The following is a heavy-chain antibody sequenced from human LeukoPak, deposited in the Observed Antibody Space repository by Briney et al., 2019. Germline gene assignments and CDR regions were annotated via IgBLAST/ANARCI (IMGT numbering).Heavy chain of an antibody. Sequence: GGSLRLSCAVSGLTFSSYAMSWVRQAPGKGLEWVSAISGSGGSTYYADSVKGRFTISRDNSKNTLYLQMNSLRAEDTAVYYCASPTGRGVVVAANWGQGTLVTVSS. CDR2: ISGSGGST. CDR3: ASPTGRGVVVAAN. V-gene: IGHV3-23*01. J-gene: IGHJ4*02. CDR1: GLTFSSYA. D-gene: IGHD2-15*01.